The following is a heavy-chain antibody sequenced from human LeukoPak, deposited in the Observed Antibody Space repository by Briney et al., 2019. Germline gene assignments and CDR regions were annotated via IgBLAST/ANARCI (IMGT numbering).Heavy chain of an antibody. J-gene: IGHJ3*02. CDR1: GGSISSSSYY. CDR2: IYYSGST. D-gene: IGHD3-3*01. V-gene: IGHV4-39*01. CDR3: ARQLYDFWSGLQDAFDI. Sequence: SETLSLTCTVSGGSISSSSYYWGWIRQPPGKGLEWIGSIYYSGSTYYNPSLKSRVTISVDTSKNQFSLKLSSVTAADTAVYYCARQLYDFWSGLQDAFDIWGQGTMVTVSS.